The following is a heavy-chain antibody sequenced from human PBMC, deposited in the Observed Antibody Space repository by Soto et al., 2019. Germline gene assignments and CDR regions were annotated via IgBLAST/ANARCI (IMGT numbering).Heavy chain of an antibody. V-gene: IGHV1-18*04. CDR2: MSAYSGDT. D-gene: IGHD3-3*01. CDR3: VGEVENVRGMISFGY. CDR1: GYTFTTYG. J-gene: IGHJ4*02. Sequence: ASVKVSCKASGYTFTTYGISWVRQAPGQGLEWMGWMSAYSGDTRYAQKFQGRVAMTRDTSTSTAYMELGSLRSDDTAVYYCVGEVENVRGMISFGYWGQGTLVTVSS.